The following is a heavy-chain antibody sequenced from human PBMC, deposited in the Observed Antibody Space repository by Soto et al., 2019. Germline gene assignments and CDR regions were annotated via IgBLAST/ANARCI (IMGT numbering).Heavy chain of an antibody. CDR1: GGSFSSYY. Sequence: VQLQQWGAGLLKPSETLSLTCVVSGGSFSSYYWNWIRQPPGKGLEWIGETHHSGSAKYNSSLESRVTISVDRSKNQVSLKLSSVTAADTAVYYCARGSASGYGFDHWGQGTLVTVSS. D-gene: IGHD3-22*01. J-gene: IGHJ4*02. CDR3: ARGSASGYGFDH. CDR2: THHSGSA. V-gene: IGHV4-34*01.